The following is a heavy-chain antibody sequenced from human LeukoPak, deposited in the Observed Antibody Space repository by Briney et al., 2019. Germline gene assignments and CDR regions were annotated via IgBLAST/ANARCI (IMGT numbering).Heavy chain of an antibody. J-gene: IGHJ4*02. V-gene: IGHV4-4*07. D-gene: IGHD3-22*01. CDR1: GGSISSYY. CDR2: IYTSGST. Sequence: SETLSLTCTVSGGSISSYYWSWIRQPAGQGLEWIGRIYTSGSTNYNPSLKSRVTMSVDTSKNQFSLKLSSVTAADTAVYYCARTEYYYDSSGYYPYDYWGQGTLVTVSS. CDR3: ARTEYYYDSSGYYPYDY.